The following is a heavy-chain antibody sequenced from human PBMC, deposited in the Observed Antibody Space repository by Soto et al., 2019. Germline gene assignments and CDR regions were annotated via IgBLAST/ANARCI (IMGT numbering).Heavy chain of an antibody. Sequence: GGSLRLSCAASGFTFSSYGMHWVRQAPGKGLEWVAVIWYDGSNKYYADSVKGRFTISRDNSKNTLYLQMNSLRAEDTAVYYCARDEGITIFGATKDYYYYYGMDVWGQGTTVTVSS. CDR2: IWYDGSNK. CDR1: GFTFSSYG. CDR3: ARDEGITIFGATKDYYYYYGMDV. D-gene: IGHD3-3*01. V-gene: IGHV3-33*01. J-gene: IGHJ6*02.